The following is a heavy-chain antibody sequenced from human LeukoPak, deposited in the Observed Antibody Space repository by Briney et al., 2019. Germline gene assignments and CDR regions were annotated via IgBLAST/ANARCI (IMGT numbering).Heavy chain of an antibody. CDR2: ISYDATNK. Sequence: GGSLRLSCAASGFTFSSYAIHWVRQAPGKGLEWVAVISYDATNKYFADSVKGRFTISRDNSKSTMYLQMNSLRVEDTAVFRCAREYCDRTTCYGMDVWGQGTTVTVSS. J-gene: IGHJ6*02. V-gene: IGHV3-30-3*01. D-gene: IGHD2-2*01. CDR1: GFTFSSYA. CDR3: AREYCDRTTCYGMDV.